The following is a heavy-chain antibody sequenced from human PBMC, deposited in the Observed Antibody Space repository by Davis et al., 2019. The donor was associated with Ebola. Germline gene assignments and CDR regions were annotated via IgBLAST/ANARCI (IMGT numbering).Heavy chain of an antibody. D-gene: IGHD1-26*01. J-gene: IGHJ5*02. CDR2: INQDGSQT. CDR3: ATDAWGGFDP. V-gene: IGHV3-7*03. Sequence: GESLKISCAAPGFTFSSYWMSWVRQAPGKGLEWVATINQDGSQTYYVDSVKGRFTMSRDDAKNSLYLEMNHLTADDTAVYYCATDAWGGFDPWGQGTLVNVSS. CDR1: GFTFSSYW.